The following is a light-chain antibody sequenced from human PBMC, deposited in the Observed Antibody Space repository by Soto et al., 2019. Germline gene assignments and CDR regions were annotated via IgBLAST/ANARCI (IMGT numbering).Light chain of an antibody. CDR1: QSIDRW. CDR3: QQYNSYPLT. J-gene: IGKJ4*01. V-gene: IGKV1-5*01. Sequence: EIQMTQSPSTLSASVGDRVTITCRASQSIDRWLAWYQQRPGRAPKLLIYDVANLETGVPSRFSGSGSETEFTLTISSLQPDDFAIYYCQQYNSYPLTFGGGTKV. CDR2: DVA.